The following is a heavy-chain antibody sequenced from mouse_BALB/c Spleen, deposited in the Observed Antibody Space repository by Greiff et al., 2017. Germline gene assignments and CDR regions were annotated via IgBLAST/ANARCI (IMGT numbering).Heavy chain of an antibody. CDR3: ARTETLMDY. J-gene: IGHJ4*01. Sequence: EVMLVESGGGLVQPGGSRKFSCAASGFTFSSFGMHWVRQAPEKGLEWVAYISSGSSTIYYADTVKGRFTISRDNPKNTLFLQMTSLRSEDTAMYYCARTETLMDYWGQGTSVTVSS. CDR2: ISSGSSTI. V-gene: IGHV5-17*02. CDR1: GFTFSSFG.